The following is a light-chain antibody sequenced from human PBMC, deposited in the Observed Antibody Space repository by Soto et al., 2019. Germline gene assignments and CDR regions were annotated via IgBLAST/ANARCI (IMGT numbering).Light chain of an antibody. Sequence: DIQMTQSPSSLSASVGDRVTITCRASQRVNNWLAWYQQKPGKAPILLIYGASSLESGVPSRFSGSRSGTEFTLTISSLHHDDFETYYCQEYNSFYLTLGQGTKVDIK. CDR2: GAS. CDR1: QRVNNW. V-gene: IGKV1-5*01. CDR3: QEYNSFYLT. J-gene: IGKJ1*01.